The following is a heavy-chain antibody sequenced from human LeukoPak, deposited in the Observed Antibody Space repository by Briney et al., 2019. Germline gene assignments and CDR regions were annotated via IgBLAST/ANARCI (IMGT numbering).Heavy chain of an antibody. CDR1: GDSISSGNYY. CDR3: AREEAVAGRGFDP. CDR2: IYSTGNT. D-gene: IGHD6-19*01. J-gene: IGHJ5*02. V-gene: IGHV4-39*07. Sequence: NPSETLSLTCTVSGDSISSGNYYWVWIRQPPGKGLEWIGTIYSTGNTYYNPSLKSRVTISVDTSKNQFSLKLSSVTAADTAVYYCAREEAVAGRGFDPWGQGTLVTVSS.